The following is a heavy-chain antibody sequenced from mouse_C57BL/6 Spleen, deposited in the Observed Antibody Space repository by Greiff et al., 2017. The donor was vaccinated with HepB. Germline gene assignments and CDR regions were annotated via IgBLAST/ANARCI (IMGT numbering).Heavy chain of an antibody. J-gene: IGHJ4*01. CDR3: ALDSSGYDYAMDY. CDR1: GFNIKNTY. D-gene: IGHD3-2*02. V-gene: IGHV14-3*01. CDR2: IDPANGNT. Sequence: VQLKESVAELVRPGASVKLSCTASGFNIKNTYMHWVKQRPEQGLEWIGRIDPANGNTKYAPKFQGKATITADTSSNTAYLQLSSLTSEDTAIYYCALDSSGYDYAMDYWGQGTSVTVSS.